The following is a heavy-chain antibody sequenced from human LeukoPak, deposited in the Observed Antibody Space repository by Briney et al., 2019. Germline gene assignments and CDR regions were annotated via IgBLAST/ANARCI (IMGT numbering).Heavy chain of an antibody. CDR3: ATEDYYDSSCFDY. D-gene: IGHD3-22*01. CDR1: GFTFSSYW. J-gene: IGHJ4*02. CDR2: INSDGSST. Sequence: GGSLRLSCAASGFTFSSYWIHWVRQAPGKGLVWVSRINSDGSSTSYADSVKGRFTISRDNAKNTLYLQMNSLRAEDTAVYYCATEDYYDSSCFDYWGQGTLVTVSS. V-gene: IGHV3-74*01.